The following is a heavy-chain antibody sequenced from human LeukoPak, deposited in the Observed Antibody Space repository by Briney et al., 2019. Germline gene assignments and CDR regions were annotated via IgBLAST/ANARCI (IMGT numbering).Heavy chain of an antibody. V-gene: IGHV3-30*03. CDR3: ASELRYFDWLLSH. Sequence: PGGSLRLSCAASGFTLSGYGMHWVRQAPGKGLEWVAVISYDGGNEYYADSVKGRFTISRDNSKNTLYLQMNSLRAEDTAVYYCASELRYFDWLLSHWGQGTLVTVSS. CDR1: GFTLSGYG. D-gene: IGHD3-9*01. CDR2: ISYDGGNE. J-gene: IGHJ4*02.